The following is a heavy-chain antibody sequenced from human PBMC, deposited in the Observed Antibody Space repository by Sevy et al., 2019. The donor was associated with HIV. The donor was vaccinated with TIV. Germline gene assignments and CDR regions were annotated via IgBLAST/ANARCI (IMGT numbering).Heavy chain of an antibody. J-gene: IGHJ4*02. D-gene: IGHD3-10*01. CDR3: ARVPTYYYGSATYFDT. CDR2: IGLDNGNS. Sequence: ASVKVSCKASGYTFSSNGITSVRQAPGQGLEWMGWIGLDNGNSNYAQKFPDRVTMTAETSTSTANMEVRSLRSDDTALYYCARVPTYYYGSATYFDTWGQGSRVTVSS. CDR1: GYTFSSNG. V-gene: IGHV1-18*01.